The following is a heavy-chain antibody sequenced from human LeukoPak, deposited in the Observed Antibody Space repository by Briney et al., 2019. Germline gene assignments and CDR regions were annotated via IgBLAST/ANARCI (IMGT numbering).Heavy chain of an antibody. J-gene: IGHJ5*01. D-gene: IGHD2-2*02. CDR3: AKNRIPTAITPDS. V-gene: IGHV3-7*01. Sequence: GGSLRLSCAASGFTFSHYWMSWVRQAPGKGLEWVANIKEDGSEKYYVGSVKGRLTISRDNAKSSLYLQMNSLRADDTAVYYCAKNRIPTAITPDSWGQGTLVTVSS. CDR1: GFTFSHYW. CDR2: IKEDGSEK.